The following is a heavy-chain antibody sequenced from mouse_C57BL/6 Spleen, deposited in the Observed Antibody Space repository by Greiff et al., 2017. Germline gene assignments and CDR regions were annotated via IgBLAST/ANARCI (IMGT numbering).Heavy chain of an antibody. CDR3: ARNYDLLLDYDAMDY. V-gene: IGHV2-9-1*01. CDR1: GFSFTSYA. CDR2: IWTGGGT. Sequence: QVQLKQSGPGLVAPSQSLSITCTVSGFSFTSYAISWVRQPPGKGLEWLGVIWTGGGTNYNSALKSRLSISKDNSKSQAFLKMNSQQTDDTARYYCARNYDLLLDYDAMDYWGKGTSDTVSS. J-gene: IGHJ4*01. D-gene: IGHD1-1*01.